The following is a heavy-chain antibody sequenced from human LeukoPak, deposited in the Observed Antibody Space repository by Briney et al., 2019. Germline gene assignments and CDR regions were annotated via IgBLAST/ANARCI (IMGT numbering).Heavy chain of an antibody. CDR2: INEDGSEK. Sequence: GGSLRLSCAASGFTFSSYWMSWVRQAPGKGLEWVANINEDGSEKHYVDSLKGRLTISRDNAKNSLYLQMNSLRAEDTAVYYCARDENRKEDYWGQGTLVTVSS. CDR1: GFTFSSYW. V-gene: IGHV3-7*03. D-gene: IGHD2/OR15-2a*01. J-gene: IGHJ4*02. CDR3: ARDENRKEDY.